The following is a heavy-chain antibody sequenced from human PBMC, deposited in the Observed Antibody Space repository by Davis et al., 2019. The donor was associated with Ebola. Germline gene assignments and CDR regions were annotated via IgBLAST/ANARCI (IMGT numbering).Heavy chain of an antibody. CDR2: ISTSSSYI. CDR3: ARVNLALAYDY. D-gene: IGHD3-16*01. Sequence: PGGSLRLSCAASGFTFSSYNMNWVRQAPGKGLEWVSSISTSSSYIYYADSVKGRFTISRDNAKNSLFLQMNSLRAEDTALYYCARVNLALAYDYWGQGILVTVSS. V-gene: IGHV3-21*01. J-gene: IGHJ4*02. CDR1: GFTFSSYN.